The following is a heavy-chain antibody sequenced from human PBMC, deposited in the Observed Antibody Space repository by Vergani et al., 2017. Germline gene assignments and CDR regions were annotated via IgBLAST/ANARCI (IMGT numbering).Heavy chain of an antibody. D-gene: IGHD3-22*01. CDR2: INHSGST. CDR3: ARGINFWYYYDSSGYYFDY. V-gene: IGHV4-34*01. J-gene: IGHJ4*02. Sequence: QVQLQQWGAGLLKPSETLSLTCAVYGGSLSGYYWSWIRQPPGKGLEWIGEINHSGSTNYNPSLKSRVTISVDTSKNQFSLKLSSVTAADTAVYYCARGINFWYYYDSSGYYFDYWGQGTLVTVSS. CDR1: GGSLSGYY.